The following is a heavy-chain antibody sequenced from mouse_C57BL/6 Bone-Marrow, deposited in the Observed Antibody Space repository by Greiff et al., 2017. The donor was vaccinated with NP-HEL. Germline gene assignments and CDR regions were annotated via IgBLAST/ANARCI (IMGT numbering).Heavy chain of an antibody. CDR2: IDPANGNT. D-gene: IGHD1-1*01. CDR3: AHYYGSSYTWFAY. V-gene: IGHV14-3*01. J-gene: IGHJ3*01. Sequence: EVKLQESVAELVRPGASVKLSCPASGFNIKNTYMHWVKQRPEQGLEWIGRIDPANGNTKYAPKFQGKATITADTSSNTAYLQLSSLTSEDTAIYYCAHYYGSSYTWFAYWGQGTLVTGSA. CDR1: GFNIKNTY.